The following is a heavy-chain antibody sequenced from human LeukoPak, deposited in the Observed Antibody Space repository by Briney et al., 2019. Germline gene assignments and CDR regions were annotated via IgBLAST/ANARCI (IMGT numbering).Heavy chain of an antibody. V-gene: IGHV3-21*01. CDR3: ARDHGGNSGFDY. J-gene: IGHJ4*02. CDR2: ISSSSSYI. CDR1: GFTFSSYS. Sequence: GGSLRLSCAASGFTFSSYSMNWVRQAPGKGLEGVSSISSSSSYIYYADSVKGRFTISRDNAKNSLYLQMNSLRAEDTAVYYCARDHGGNSGFDYWGQGTLVTVSS. D-gene: IGHD4-23*01.